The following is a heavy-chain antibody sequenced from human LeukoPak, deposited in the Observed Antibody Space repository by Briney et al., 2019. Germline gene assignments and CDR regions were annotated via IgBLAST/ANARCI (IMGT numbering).Heavy chain of an antibody. Sequence: ASVKVSCKASGYTFTGYYMHWVRQAPGQGLEWMGWINPNSGGTNYAQKFQGRVTMTRDTSISTAYMELSRLRSDDTAVYYCAKVGATLGINIWFDPWGQGTLVTVSS. CDR1: GYTFTGYY. D-gene: IGHD1-26*01. V-gene: IGHV1-2*02. CDR2: INPNSGGT. J-gene: IGHJ5*02. CDR3: AKVGATLGINIWFDP.